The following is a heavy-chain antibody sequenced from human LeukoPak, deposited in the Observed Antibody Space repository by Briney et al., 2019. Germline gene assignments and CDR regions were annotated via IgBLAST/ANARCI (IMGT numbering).Heavy chain of an antibody. CDR1: GYTFTSYD. CDR2: MNPNSGNT. CDR3: AAYSSSWSYRDY. J-gene: IGHJ4*02. Sequence: ASVKVSCKASGYTFTSYDINWVRQATGQGLEWMGWMNPNSGNTGYAQKFQGRVTMTRNTSISTAYMELSSLRSEDTAVYYCAAYSSSWSYRDYWGQGTLVTVSS. V-gene: IGHV1-8*01. D-gene: IGHD6-13*01.